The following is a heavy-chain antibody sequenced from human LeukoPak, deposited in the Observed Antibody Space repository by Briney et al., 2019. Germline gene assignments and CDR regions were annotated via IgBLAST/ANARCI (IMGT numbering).Heavy chain of an antibody. J-gene: IGHJ6*02. V-gene: IGHV2-70*11. CDR2: IDWDDDK. CDR1: GFSLSTSGMC. D-gene: IGHD6-19*01. CDR3: ARFRIAVAGQARRSYYYYGMDV. Sequence: SGPALVKPTQTLTLTCTFSGFSLSTSGMCVSWIRQPPGKALEWLARIDWDDDKYYSTSLKTRLTISKDTSKNQVVLTMTNMDPVDTATYYCARFRIAVAGQARRSYYYYGMDVWGQGTTVTVSS.